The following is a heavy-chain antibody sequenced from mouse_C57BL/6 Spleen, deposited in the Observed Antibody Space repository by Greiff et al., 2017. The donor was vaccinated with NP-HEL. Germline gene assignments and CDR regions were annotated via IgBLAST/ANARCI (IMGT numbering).Heavy chain of an antibody. V-gene: IGHV3-6*01. D-gene: IGHD1-1*01. J-gene: IGHJ2*01. CDR3: ARGGSSYYFDY. CDR1: GYSITSGYY. Sequence: VQLKESGPGLVKPSQSLSLTCSVTGYSITSGYYWNWIRQFPGNKLEWMGYISYDGSNNYNPSLKNRISITRDTSKNQFFLKLNSVTTEDTATYYCARGGSSYYFDYWGQGTTLTVFS. CDR2: ISYDGSN.